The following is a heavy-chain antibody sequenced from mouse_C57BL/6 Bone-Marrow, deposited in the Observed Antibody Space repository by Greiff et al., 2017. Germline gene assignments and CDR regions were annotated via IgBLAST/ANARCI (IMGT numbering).Heavy chain of an antibody. CDR1: GYTFTSYW. Sequence: QVQLQQPGAELVMPGASVKLSCKASGYTFTSYWMHWVKQRPGQGLEWIGAIDPSDSYTNYTQKVKGKSTLTVDKSSSTAYMQLSSLTSEDSAVYYCAREAYYVAMDYWGQGTSVTVSS. CDR2: IDPSDSYT. V-gene: IGHV1-69*01. CDR3: AREAYYVAMDY. D-gene: IGHD1-1*01. J-gene: IGHJ4*01.